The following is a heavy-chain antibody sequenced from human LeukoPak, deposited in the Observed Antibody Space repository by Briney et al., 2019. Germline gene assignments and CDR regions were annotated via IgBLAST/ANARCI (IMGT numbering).Heavy chain of an antibody. Sequence: SETLYLTCTVSGGSIITYYWSCIRHPPSKGLDCFGYIYYSGNTNYNPSLKSRVTISVDTSKNQFSVKLGSVTAADTAVYYCARDSLVGDWFDPWGQGILVTVSS. D-gene: IGHD2-15*01. CDR2: IYYSGNT. J-gene: IGHJ5*02. V-gene: IGHV4-59*01. CDR1: GGSIITYY. CDR3: ARDSLVGDWFDP.